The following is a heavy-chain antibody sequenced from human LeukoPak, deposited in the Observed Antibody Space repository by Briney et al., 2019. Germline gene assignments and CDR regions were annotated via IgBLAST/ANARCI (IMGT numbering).Heavy chain of an antibody. J-gene: IGHJ4*02. D-gene: IGHD3-10*01. CDR3: ARRYYYNLGSFPFDF. Sequence: GGPFSGYFWSWIRQSSGKGLEWIGEIHNSGTTNYNPSLNSRVTISEDTSKNQFYLNLSSVTAADTAVYYCARRYYYNLGSFPFDFWGQGTLVTVSS. CDR2: IHNSGTT. CDR1: GGPFSGYF. V-gene: IGHV4-34*01.